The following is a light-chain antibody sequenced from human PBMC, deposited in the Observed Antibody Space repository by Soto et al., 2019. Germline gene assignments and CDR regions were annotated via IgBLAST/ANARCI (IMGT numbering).Light chain of an antibody. J-gene: IGKJ1*01. Sequence: IQMTQSPSSVSASVGDRVTITCRASQGISSYLAWYQQKPGKAPKLLIYAASTLQSGVPSRFSGSGSGTDFTLTISCLQSEDFATYYCQQYYSYPRTFGQGTKVDIK. CDR1: QGISSY. CDR2: AAS. CDR3: QQYYSYPRT. V-gene: IGKV1-8*01.